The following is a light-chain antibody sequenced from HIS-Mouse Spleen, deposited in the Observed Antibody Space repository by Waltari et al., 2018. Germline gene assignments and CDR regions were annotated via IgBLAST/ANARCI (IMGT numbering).Light chain of an antibody. V-gene: IGLV2-14*01. J-gene: IGLJ2*01. CDR1: SSDVGGYNY. Sequence: QSALTQPAPVSGSPGQSITISCTGTSSDVGGYNYVSWYQQHPGKAPKLMIYEVTTRPSGVSNRFFGSKSGNTASLTISGLKAEDEADYYCSSYTRSSTRVFGGGTKLTVL. CDR2: EVT. CDR3: SSYTRSSTRV.